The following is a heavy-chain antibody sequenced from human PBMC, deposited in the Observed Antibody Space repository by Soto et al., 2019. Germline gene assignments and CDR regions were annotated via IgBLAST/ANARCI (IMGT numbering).Heavy chain of an antibody. D-gene: IGHD3-22*01. CDR2: IDPSDSQT. J-gene: IGHJ4*02. Sequence: GESLKISCKGSGYSLAGYWITWVRQKPGKGLEWMGRIDPSDSQTYYSPSFRGHVTISATKSITTVFLQWNSLRASDTAMYYCARQIYDSDTGPNLHYYIDSWGQGTPVTVSS. CDR1: GYSLAGYW. V-gene: IGHV5-10-1*01. CDR3: ARQIYDSDTGPNLHYYIDS.